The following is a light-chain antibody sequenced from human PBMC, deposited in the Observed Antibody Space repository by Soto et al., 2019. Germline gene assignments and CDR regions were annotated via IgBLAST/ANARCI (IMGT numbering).Light chain of an antibody. CDR1: QSISDT. V-gene: IGKV3-15*01. CDR2: DAS. J-gene: IGKJ5*01. CDR3: QQYNDWPPIT. Sequence: EIVMTQSPATLSVSPGGRATLSCRASQSISDTLAWYQQKPGQAPRLLIYDASTRATVIPARFSGSGSGTEFTLTISSLQSEDFAVYYCQQYNDWPPITFGQGTRLENK.